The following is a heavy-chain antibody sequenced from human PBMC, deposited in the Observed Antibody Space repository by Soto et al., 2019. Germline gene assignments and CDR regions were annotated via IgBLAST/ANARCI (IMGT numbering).Heavy chain of an antibody. CDR2: IIPILGIA. CDR1: GGTFSSYT. Sequence: SVKVSCKASGGTFSSYTISWVRQAPGRGLEWMGRIIPILGIANYAQKFQGRVTITADKSTSTAYMELSSVTAADTAVYYCARAYYGSGSYYNSARAARAFDIWGQGTMVTVSS. CDR3: ARAYYGSGSYYNSARAARAFDI. D-gene: IGHD3-10*01. J-gene: IGHJ3*02. V-gene: IGHV1-69*02.